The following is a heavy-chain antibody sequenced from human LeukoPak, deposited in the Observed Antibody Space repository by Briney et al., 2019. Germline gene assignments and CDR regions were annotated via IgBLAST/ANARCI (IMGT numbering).Heavy chain of an antibody. J-gene: IGHJ3*02. V-gene: IGHV3-11*01. CDR2: ISRSGSTI. CDR1: GFTFSDYY. Sequence: PGGSLRLSCAASGFTFSDYYMSWIRQAPGKGLEWVSYISRSGSTIYYADSVKGRFTISRDNAKNSLYLQMNSLRAEDTALYYCAREHPAGYRHDAFDIWGQGTMVTVSS. CDR3: AREHPAGYRHDAFDI. D-gene: IGHD5-24*01.